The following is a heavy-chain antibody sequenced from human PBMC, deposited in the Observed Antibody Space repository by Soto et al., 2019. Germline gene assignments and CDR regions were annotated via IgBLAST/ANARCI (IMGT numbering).Heavy chain of an antibody. CDR1: GFTFSSYV. J-gene: IGHJ4*02. Sequence: GGSLRLSCAASGFTFSSYVMSWVRQAPGKGLEWVSTISDSATSTYYTDSVKGRFTISRDNSKNTLYLQMNSLRAEDTAIYYCAKDICAYSSGSCYFDYWGQGTLVTVSS. V-gene: IGHV3-23*01. CDR3: AKDICAYSSGSCYFDY. CDR2: ISDSATST. D-gene: IGHD6-19*01.